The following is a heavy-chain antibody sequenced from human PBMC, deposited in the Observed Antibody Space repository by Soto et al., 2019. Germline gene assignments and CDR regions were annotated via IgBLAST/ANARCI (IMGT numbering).Heavy chain of an antibody. CDR3: ASQLKITIQC. CDR1: GGSVSSGRYY. CDR2: IYYSGST. Sequence: XESLSLPCTVSGGSVSSGRYYWSWIRQPPGKVLEWIGYIYYSGSTKYNPSLKSRVTISVDTSKNQFSLKLSSVTAADTAVYYCASQLKITIQCWGQGTLVTVSS. D-gene: IGHD3-10*01. V-gene: IGHV4-61*01. J-gene: IGHJ4*02.